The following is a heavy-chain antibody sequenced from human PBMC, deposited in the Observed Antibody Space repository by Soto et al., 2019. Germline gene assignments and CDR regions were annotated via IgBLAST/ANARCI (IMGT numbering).Heavy chain of an antibody. D-gene: IGHD6-13*01. Sequence: EVQLVESGGGLVKPGGSLRLSCAASGFTFSNAWMSWVRQAPGKGLEWVGRIKSKTDGGTTDYAAPVKGRFTISRDDSKNTLYLQMNSLKTEDTAVYYCTTGAAAGRRNYYYYGMDVWGQGTTVTVSS. CDR1: GFTFSNAW. V-gene: IGHV3-15*01. CDR3: TTGAAAGRRNYYYYGMDV. J-gene: IGHJ6*02. CDR2: IKSKTDGGTT.